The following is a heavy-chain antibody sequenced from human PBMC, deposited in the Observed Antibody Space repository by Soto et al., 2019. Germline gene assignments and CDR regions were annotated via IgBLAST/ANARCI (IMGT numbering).Heavy chain of an antibody. CDR1: GLTFSSYA. CDR3: AKEYEYSSGWERIDY. D-gene: IGHD6-19*01. J-gene: IGHJ4*02. V-gene: IGHV3-23*01. Sequence: EVQLLESGGGLVQSGGSLRLSCAASGLTFSSYAMSWVRQAPGKGLEWVSAISGCGISTYYADSVKGRFTISRDNSKNTLYLQMNSLRAEDTAVYYCAKEYEYSSGWERIDYWGQGTLVTVSS. CDR2: ISGCGIST.